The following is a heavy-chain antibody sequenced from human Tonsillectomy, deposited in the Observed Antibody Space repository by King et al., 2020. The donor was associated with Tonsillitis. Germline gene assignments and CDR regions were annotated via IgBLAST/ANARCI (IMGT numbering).Heavy chain of an antibody. V-gene: IGHV5-51*01. D-gene: IGHD7-27*01. CDR1: GYSFANYW. CDR3: ARLPLTGGCFDY. Sequence: VQLVESGADVKKPGESLKISCKGSGYSFANYWIGWVRQMPGKGLEWMGIIYPGYSDTIYSPSFQGHVTISADKSISTAYLQWSSLKASDTAMYYCARLPLTGGCFDYWGQGTLVTVSS. J-gene: IGHJ4*02. CDR2: IYPGYSDT.